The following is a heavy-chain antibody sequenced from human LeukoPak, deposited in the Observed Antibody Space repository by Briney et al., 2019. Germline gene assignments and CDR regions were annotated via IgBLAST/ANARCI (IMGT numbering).Heavy chain of an antibody. Sequence: GGSLRLSCAASGFTVSNNYMSWVRQAPGKGPEWVSVIYSGGSTYYADSVKGRFTISRDNSKNTLYLQMNSLRAEDTAVYYCTDYYDSSDWGQGTLVTVSS. D-gene: IGHD3-22*01. CDR3: TDYYDSSD. CDR2: IYSGGST. CDR1: GFTVSNNY. J-gene: IGHJ4*02. V-gene: IGHV3-53*01.